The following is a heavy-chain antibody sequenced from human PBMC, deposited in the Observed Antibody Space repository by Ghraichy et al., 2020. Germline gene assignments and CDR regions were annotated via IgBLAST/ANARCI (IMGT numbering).Heavy chain of an antibody. CDR1: GFTFSSYT. CDR3: ARDFLRPPVA. J-gene: IGHJ4*02. V-gene: IGHV3-21*01. Sequence: GGSLRLSCAASGFTFSSYTMNWVRQAPGKGLEWVSSISSGGSHIYYAESVKGRFTISRDNAKNSLFLQMNNLRAEDTAVYSCARDFLRPPVAWGQGTLVTVSS. D-gene: IGHD6-19*01. CDR2: ISSGGSHI.